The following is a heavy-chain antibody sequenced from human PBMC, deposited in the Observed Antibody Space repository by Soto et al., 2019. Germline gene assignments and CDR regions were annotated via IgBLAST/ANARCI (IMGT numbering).Heavy chain of an antibody. CDR1: GGSMTGYF. Sequence: QVQLQESGPGLVKPSETLSLTCTVSGGSMTGYFWSWIRQPAGKALEWIGHVYNSGNTDYNPSLASRITMAGDASKRQFSLKVKSVTAADTAVYYCARTHWVSGTEYWGQGILVTVSS. V-gene: IGHV4-4*07. J-gene: IGHJ4*02. CDR3: ARTHWVSGTEY. CDR2: VYNSGNT. D-gene: IGHD6-19*01.